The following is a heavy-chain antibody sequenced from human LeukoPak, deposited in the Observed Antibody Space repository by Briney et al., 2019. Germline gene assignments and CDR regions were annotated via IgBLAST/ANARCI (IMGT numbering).Heavy chain of an antibody. D-gene: IGHD1-26*01. CDR1: GFTFSSYG. CDR2: ISYDGSNK. V-gene: IGHV3-30*03. J-gene: IGHJ3*02. Sequence: GRSLRLSCAASGFTFSSYGMHWVRQAPGKGLEWVAVISYDGSNKYYADSVKGRFTISRDNSKNTLYLQMNSLRAEDTAVYFCARLILWETSNAFDIWGQGTMVTVSS. CDR3: ARLILWETSNAFDI.